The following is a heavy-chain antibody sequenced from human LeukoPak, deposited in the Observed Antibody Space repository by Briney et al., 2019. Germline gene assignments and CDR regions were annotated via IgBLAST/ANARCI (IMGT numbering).Heavy chain of an antibody. CDR2: ISGSGGRT. CDR1: GFTFSSYW. V-gene: IGHV3-23*01. Sequence: GGSLRLSCAASGFTFSSYWMSWVRQAPGRGLEWVSGISGSGGRTYYADSVKGRFTISRDNSKNTLYLQMNSLRAEDTAVYYCAKVTFEGVDPWGQGTLVTVSS. CDR3: AKVTFEGVDP. D-gene: IGHD2/OR15-2a*01. J-gene: IGHJ5*02.